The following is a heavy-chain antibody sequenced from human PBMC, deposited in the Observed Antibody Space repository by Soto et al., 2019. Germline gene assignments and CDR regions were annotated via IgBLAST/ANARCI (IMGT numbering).Heavy chain of an antibody. J-gene: IGHJ4*02. D-gene: IGHD4-17*01. CDR2: IISTGDTM. CDR1: GFTFSDYS. Sequence: EVQLVESGGGLVQPGGYLRLCCAASGFTFSDYSVTWVRQAPGKGLEWVSYIISTGDTMCYADSVKGRFTISRDNAKNSVYLQMNSLRDEDTAVYYCARDRDYAFDYWGQGTLVTVSA. V-gene: IGHV3-48*02. CDR3: ARDRDYAFDY.